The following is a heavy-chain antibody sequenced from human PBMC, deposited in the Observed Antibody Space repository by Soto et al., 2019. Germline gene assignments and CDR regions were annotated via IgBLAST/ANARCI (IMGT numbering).Heavy chain of an antibody. V-gene: IGHV3-11*01. J-gene: IGHJ4*02. CDR3: ARGDTNPEAPLDH. D-gene: IGHD2-21*02. CDR2: ISNTGITS. Sequence: QVQLVESGGGLVKPGGSLRLSCAASGFTFSDFYMTWIRQAPGKELEWLSYISNTGITSHYTDSVKGRFTISRDNAQNSLYFHMSSLRADDTAVYYCARGDTNPEAPLDHWGLGTLVIVSS. CDR1: GFTFSDFY.